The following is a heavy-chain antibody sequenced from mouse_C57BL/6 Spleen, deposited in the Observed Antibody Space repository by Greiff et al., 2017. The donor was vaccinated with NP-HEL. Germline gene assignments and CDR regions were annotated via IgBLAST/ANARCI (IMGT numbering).Heavy chain of an antibody. CDR3: ARGDYDEGGYAMDY. CDR1: GYTFTSYW. V-gene: IGHV1-52*01. Sequence: QVQLKQSGAELVRPGSSVKLSCKASGYTFTSYWMHWVKQRPIQGLEWIGNIDPSDSETHYNQKFKDKATLTVDKSSSTAYMQLSSLTSEDSAVYYCARGDYDEGGYAMDYWGQGTSVTVSS. CDR2: IDPSDSET. D-gene: IGHD2-4*01. J-gene: IGHJ4*01.